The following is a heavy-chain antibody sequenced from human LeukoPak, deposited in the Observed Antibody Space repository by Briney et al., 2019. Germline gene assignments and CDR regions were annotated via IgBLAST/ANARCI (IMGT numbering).Heavy chain of an antibody. CDR2: ISGGAGST. J-gene: IGHJ4*02. CDR1: GFTFNNYA. CDR3: AKDWALEWEPHHY. Sequence: GGSLRLPCAASGFTFNNYAMSWVRQAPGKGLEWVSAISGGAGSTYYADSVKGRFTISRDNSKHTLYLQMNSLRAEDTAVYYCAKDWALEWEPHHYWGQGTLVTVSS. D-gene: IGHD1-26*01. V-gene: IGHV3-23*01.